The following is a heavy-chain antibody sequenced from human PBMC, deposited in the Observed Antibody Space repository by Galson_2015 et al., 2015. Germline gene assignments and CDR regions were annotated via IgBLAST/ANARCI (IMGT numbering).Heavy chain of an antibody. D-gene: IGHD2-2*01. V-gene: IGHV1-46*01. CDR2: VTPGSGAT. J-gene: IGHJ4*02. CDR3: ARKTAATCYGDH. Sequence: SVKVSCKASGYTFSNYHIHWVRQAPGQGLEWMGIVTPGSGATSYAEKFQGRVIMTGDMSTTTAFLELSSLRSDDTALYYCARKTAATCYGDHWGQGTLVTVSS. CDR1: GYTFSNYH.